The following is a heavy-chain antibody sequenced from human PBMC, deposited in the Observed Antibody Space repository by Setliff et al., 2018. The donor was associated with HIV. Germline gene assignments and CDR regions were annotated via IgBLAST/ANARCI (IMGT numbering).Heavy chain of an antibody. CDR3: ARGSGYFSYFDY. Sequence: PSETLSLTCTVSGYSISSGYYWGWIRQPPGKGLEWIGEINHSGSTNYNPSLKSRVTISVDTSKNQFSLKLSSVTAADTAVYYCARGSGYFSYFDYWGQGTLVTVSS. CDR2: INHSGST. CDR1: GYSISSGYY. D-gene: IGHD3-22*01. V-gene: IGHV4-38-2*02. J-gene: IGHJ4*02.